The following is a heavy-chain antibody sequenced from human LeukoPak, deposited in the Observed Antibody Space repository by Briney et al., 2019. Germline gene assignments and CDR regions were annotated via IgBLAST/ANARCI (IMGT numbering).Heavy chain of an antibody. V-gene: IGHV3-23*01. CDR1: AFTFWSYA. CDR3: AKPRHSCRWFYYFDY. J-gene: IGHJ4*02. Sequence: GGSLRLSCAASAFTFWSYAMTWVRQAPEKGLEWVSTISNSGGSTYYVDSVKGRFTISRDTSRNTLYLQMNSLRAEDTAVYYCAKPRHSCRWFYYFDYWGQGTLVTVSS. D-gene: IGHD6-13*01. CDR2: ISNSGGST.